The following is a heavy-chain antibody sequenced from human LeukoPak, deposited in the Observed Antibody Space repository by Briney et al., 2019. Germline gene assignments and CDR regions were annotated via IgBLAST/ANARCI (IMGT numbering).Heavy chain of an antibody. J-gene: IGHJ6*02. D-gene: IGHD1-1*01. Sequence: SQTLSLTCAISGDRVSSNSAAWNWIRQSPSRGLEWLGRTYYRSKWYNDYAGSVKSRIIINADTSKNQFSLQLNSVTPEDTAVYYCAREEVVEPGPHYFGMDVWGQGTTVTVSS. CDR3: AREEVVEPGPHYFGMDV. V-gene: IGHV6-1*01. CDR1: GDRVSSNSAA. CDR2: TYYRSKWYN.